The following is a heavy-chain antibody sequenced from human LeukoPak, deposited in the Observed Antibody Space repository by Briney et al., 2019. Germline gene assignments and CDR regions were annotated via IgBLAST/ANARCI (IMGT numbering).Heavy chain of an antibody. CDR1: GFTFSSYW. CDR2: INHSGST. D-gene: IGHD2-2*01. V-gene: IGHV4-34*01. CDR3: ARGGHFRDIVVVPAAHRGESYFDY. Sequence: GSLRLSCAASGFTFSSYWMSWVRQAPGKGLEWIGEINHSGSTNYNPSLKSRVTISVDTSENQFSLKLSSVTAADTAVYYCARGGHFRDIVVVPAAHRGESYFDYWGQGTLVTVSS. J-gene: IGHJ4*02.